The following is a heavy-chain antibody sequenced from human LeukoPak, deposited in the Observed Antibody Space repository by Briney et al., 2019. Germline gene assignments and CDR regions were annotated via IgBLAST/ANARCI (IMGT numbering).Heavy chain of an antibody. D-gene: IGHD6-13*01. V-gene: IGHV3-53*01. Sequence: PGGSLRLSCAASGFTVSSNYMSWVRQAPGKGLEWVSVIYSGGSTYYADSVKGRFTISRDNSKNTLYLQMNSLRAEDTAVYYCAREWQQLDHYYYYYMDVWGKGTTVTVSS. CDR2: IYSGGST. CDR1: GFTVSSNY. CDR3: AREWQQLDHYYYYYMDV. J-gene: IGHJ6*03.